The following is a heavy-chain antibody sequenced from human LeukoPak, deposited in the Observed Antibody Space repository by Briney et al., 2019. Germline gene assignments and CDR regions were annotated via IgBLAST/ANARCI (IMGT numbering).Heavy chain of an antibody. Sequence: ASVKVSCKASGYTFTSYYMHWVRQAPGQGLEWMGITNPSGGSTSYAQKFQGRVTMTRDTSTSTVYMELSSLRSEDTAVYYCARDLGGATGDYWGQGTLVTVSS. CDR3: ARDLGGATGDY. J-gene: IGHJ4*02. CDR2: TNPSGGST. V-gene: IGHV1-46*01. D-gene: IGHD1-26*01. CDR1: GYTFTSYY.